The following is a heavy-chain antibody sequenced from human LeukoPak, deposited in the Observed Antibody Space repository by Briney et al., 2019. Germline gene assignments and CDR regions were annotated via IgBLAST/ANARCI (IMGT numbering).Heavy chain of an antibody. Sequence: GGSLRLSCAASGFTFSNYRMNWVRQAPGKGLEWVSSISSSGNDISYADSVKGRFTISRDNGKNSLFLQLNSLRAEDTAVYYCARAVAGLDGYNGYWGQETLVTVSS. D-gene: IGHD5-24*01. CDR2: ISSSGNDI. CDR1: GFTFSNYR. CDR3: ARAVAGLDGYNGY. V-gene: IGHV3-21*01. J-gene: IGHJ4*02.